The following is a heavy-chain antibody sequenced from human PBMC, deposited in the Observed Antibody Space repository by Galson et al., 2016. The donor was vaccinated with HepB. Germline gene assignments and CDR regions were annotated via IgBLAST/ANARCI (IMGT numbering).Heavy chain of an antibody. CDR2: IYYSGYT. J-gene: IGHJ3*01. CDR3: ARGLDSSPSNRPGAFDF. V-gene: IGHV4-59*11. Sequence: SETLSLTCTVSGGSIRSHYWSWIRQPPGKGLEWIGYIYYSGYTNYNPSLKSRVTISLDTPKNQFSLRLTSLNSADTAVYYCARGLDSSPSNRPGAFDFWGQGTTVTVSS. D-gene: IGHD6-6*01. CDR1: GGSIRSHY.